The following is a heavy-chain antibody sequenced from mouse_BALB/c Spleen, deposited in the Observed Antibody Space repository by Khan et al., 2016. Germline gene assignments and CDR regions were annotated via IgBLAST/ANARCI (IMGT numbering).Heavy chain of an antibody. J-gene: IGHJ2*01. CDR3: ASTVVADLDY. D-gene: IGHD1-1*01. Sequence: VQLQQSGAELVKPGASVKLSCTASGFNIKDTYMHWVKQRPEQGLEWIGRIDPANGNTKYDPKFQGKATITADTSSNTAYLQLSSLTSEDTAVYYCASTVVADLDYWGQGTTLTVAS. CDR2: IDPANGNT. V-gene: IGHV14-3*02. CDR1: GFNIKDTY.